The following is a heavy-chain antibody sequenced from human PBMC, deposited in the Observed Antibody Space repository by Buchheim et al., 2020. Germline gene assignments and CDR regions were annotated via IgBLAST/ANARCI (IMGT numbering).Heavy chain of an antibody. Sequence: QVQLQESGPGLVKPSETLSLTCTVSGGSISSYYWSWIRQPPGKGLEWIGYIYYSGSTNYNPSLKSRVTISVDTSKNQFSLKLSSVTAADTAVYYCARVAYYDILTGYRSRWFDPWGQGTL. J-gene: IGHJ5*02. V-gene: IGHV4-59*01. CDR2: IYYSGST. CDR3: ARVAYYDILTGYRSRWFDP. D-gene: IGHD3-9*01. CDR1: GGSISSYY.